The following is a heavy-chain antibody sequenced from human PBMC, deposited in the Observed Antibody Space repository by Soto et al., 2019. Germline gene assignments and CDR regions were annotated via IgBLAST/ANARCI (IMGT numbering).Heavy chain of an antibody. V-gene: IGHV3-23*01. CDR3: AKVAGGLSYFDL. D-gene: IGHD3-16*01. Sequence: EAQLLESGGGLARPGGSLRLSCVASGFIFSDYAMTWIRQAPGKGLEWVATISATGGNIEYRESLKGRFTISRENSKKMVHLQINVLTADDTAVYYCAKVAGGLSYFDLWGRGTLVTVSS. CDR1: GFIFSDYA. CDR2: ISATGGNI. J-gene: IGHJ2*01.